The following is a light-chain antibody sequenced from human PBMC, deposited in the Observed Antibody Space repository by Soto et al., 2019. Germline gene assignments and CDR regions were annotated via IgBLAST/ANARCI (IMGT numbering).Light chain of an antibody. V-gene: IGKV1-5*01. CDR1: QSISSW. Sequence: DLQMTQSPCTLSASVGDRVTITCRASQSISSWLAWYQQKPGKAPKLLIYDASSLESGVPSRFSGSGSGTEFTLTISSLQPDDFATYYCQQYNSYSLFGGGTKVEIK. J-gene: IGKJ4*01. CDR2: DAS. CDR3: QQYNSYSL.